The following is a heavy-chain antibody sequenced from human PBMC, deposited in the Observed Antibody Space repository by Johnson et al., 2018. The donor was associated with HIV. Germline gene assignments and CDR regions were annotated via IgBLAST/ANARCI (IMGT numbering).Heavy chain of an antibody. CDR2: SSRSGSTI. D-gene: IGHD2-15*01. J-gene: IGHJ3*02. Sequence: QVQLVESGGGLVKPGGSLRLSCAASGFKLSDYYMRWIRQTQGKGLEWVSDSSRSGSTIYYADSVKGRFTISRDNAKNSLFLQISSLRAEDTAVYYGARVGPSSKGWSVDSFDIWGQWTMVTVSS. CDR1: GFKLSDYY. V-gene: IGHV3-11*04. CDR3: ARVGPSSKGWSVDSFDI.